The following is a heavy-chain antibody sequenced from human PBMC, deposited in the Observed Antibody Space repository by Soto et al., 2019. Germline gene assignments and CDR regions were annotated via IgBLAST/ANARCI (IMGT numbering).Heavy chain of an antibody. D-gene: IGHD6-13*01. CDR2: ISSSSSYI. J-gene: IGHJ4*02. CDR3: ARVGVLAAAED. CDR1: GFTFSSYS. V-gene: IGHV3-21*01. Sequence: EVQLVESGGGLVKPGGSLRLSCAASGFTFSSYSMNWVRQAPGKGLEWVSSISSSSSYIYYADSVKGRFTISRDNAKNSLYMQMNSLRAEDTAVYYCARVGVLAAAEDWGQGTLVTVSS.